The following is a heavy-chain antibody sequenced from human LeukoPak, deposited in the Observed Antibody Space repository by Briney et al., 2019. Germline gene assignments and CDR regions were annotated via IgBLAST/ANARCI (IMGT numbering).Heavy chain of an antibody. CDR2: INHSGST. CDR3: ARDGGYCSGGSCYFDDYFDY. Sequence: SETLSLTCAVYGGSFSGYYWSWIRQPPGKGLEWIGEINHSGSTNYNPSLKGRVTISVDTSKNQFSLKLSSVTAADTAVYYCARDGGYCSGGSCYFDDYFDYWGQGTLVTVSS. CDR1: GGSFSGYY. D-gene: IGHD2-15*01. V-gene: IGHV4-34*01. J-gene: IGHJ4*02.